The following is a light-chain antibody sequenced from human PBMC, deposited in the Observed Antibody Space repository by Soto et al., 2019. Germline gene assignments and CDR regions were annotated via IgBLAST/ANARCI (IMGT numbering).Light chain of an antibody. CDR1: QDISNY. CDR3: QQYDNLPPLT. V-gene: IGKV1-33*01. Sequence: DIQMTQSPSSLSASVGDRVTITCQASQDISNYLNWYQQKPGKAPKLLIYDASNLETGVPSRFSGCGSGTDFTFTISSLQPEDIATYYCQQYDNLPPLTFGGGTKVEIK. CDR2: DAS. J-gene: IGKJ4*01.